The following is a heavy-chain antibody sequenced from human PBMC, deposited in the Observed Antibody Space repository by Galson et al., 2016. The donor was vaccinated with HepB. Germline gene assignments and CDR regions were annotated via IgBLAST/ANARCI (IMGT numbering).Heavy chain of an antibody. J-gene: IGHJ4*02. V-gene: IGHV4-31*03. CDR3: ARDRNEYYFDY. Sequence: PLSLTCNVSGDSVSSGTDFWAWIRQHQGKGLEWIGHIYYIGSTYYNPSLKSRVTISVDTPKNQFSLKLSSVTAADTAMYYCARDRNEYYFDYWGQGTLVTVSS. CDR1: GDSVSSGTDF. D-gene: IGHD1-1*01. CDR2: IYYIGST.